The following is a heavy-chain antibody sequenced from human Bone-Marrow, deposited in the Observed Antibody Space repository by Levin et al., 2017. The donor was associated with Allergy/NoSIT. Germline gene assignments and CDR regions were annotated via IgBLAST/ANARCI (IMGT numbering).Heavy chain of an antibody. Sequence: SLKISCAASGFTFDDYAMHWVRQAPGKGLEWVSGISWNSGSIGYADSVKGRFTISRDNAKNSLYLQMNSLRAEDTALYYCAKDKSLRFLEWLLYGDAFDIWGQGTMVTVSS. D-gene: IGHD3-3*01. CDR2: ISWNSGSI. J-gene: IGHJ3*02. CDR3: AKDKSLRFLEWLLYGDAFDI. V-gene: IGHV3-9*01. CDR1: GFTFDDYA.